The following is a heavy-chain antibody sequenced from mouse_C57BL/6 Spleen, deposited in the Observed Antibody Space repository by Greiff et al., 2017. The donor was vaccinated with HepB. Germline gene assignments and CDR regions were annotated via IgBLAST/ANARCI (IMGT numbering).Heavy chain of an antibody. V-gene: IGHV3-6*01. CDR1: GYSITSGYY. Sequence: ESGPGLVKPSQSLSLTCSVTGYSITSGYYWNWIRQFPGNKLEWMGYISYDGSNNYNPSLKNRISITRDTSKNQFFLKLNSVTTEDTATYYCAREGLITTVVAHWYFDVWGTGTTVTVSS. J-gene: IGHJ1*03. CDR2: ISYDGSN. CDR3: AREGLITTVVAHWYFDV. D-gene: IGHD1-1*01.